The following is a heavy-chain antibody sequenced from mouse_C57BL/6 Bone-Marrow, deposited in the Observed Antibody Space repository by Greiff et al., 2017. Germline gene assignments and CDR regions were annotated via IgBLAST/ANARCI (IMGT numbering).Heavy chain of an antibody. CDR3: SRSYCYGRSPYYFDY. V-gene: IGHV1-39*01. J-gene: IGHJ2*01. D-gene: IGHD1-1*01. Sequence: VQLQQSGPELVKPGASVKISCKASGYSFTDYNMNWVKQSNGKSLEWIGVINPNYGTTSYNQKFKGKATLTVDQSSSTAYLQLNILTSEDSAVYYCSRSYCYGRSPYYFDYWGQGTTLTVSS. CDR2: INPNYGTT. CDR1: GYSFTDYN.